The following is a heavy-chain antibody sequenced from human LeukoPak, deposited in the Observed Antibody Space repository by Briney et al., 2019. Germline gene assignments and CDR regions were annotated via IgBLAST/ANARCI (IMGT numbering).Heavy chain of an antibody. Sequence: SETLSLTCTVSGYSIANGYYWGWIRQPPGKGLEWIGNIYHSGSTNYNPSLKSRVTISVDTSKNQFSLKLSSVTAADTAVYYCARDSGTTGEVKFDPWGQGTLVTVSS. CDR3: ARDSGTTGEVKFDP. D-gene: IGHD3-10*01. V-gene: IGHV4-38-2*02. J-gene: IGHJ5*02. CDR2: IYHSGST. CDR1: GYSIANGYY.